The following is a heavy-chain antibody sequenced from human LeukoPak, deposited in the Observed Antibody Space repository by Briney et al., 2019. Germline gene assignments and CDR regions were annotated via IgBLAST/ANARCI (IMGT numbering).Heavy chain of an antibody. Sequence: PGRSLRLSCAASGFTFSAYAMHWVRQAPGKGLEWVAVISYDGIYKYYADSVKGRFTISRDNSKNTLYLQMNSLSTEDTAVYYCAKDEVGATSAFSRYFDYWGQGTLVTVSS. CDR3: AKDEVGATSAFSRYFDY. V-gene: IGHV3-30*18. CDR2: ISYDGIYK. D-gene: IGHD1-26*01. CDR1: GFTFSAYA. J-gene: IGHJ4*02.